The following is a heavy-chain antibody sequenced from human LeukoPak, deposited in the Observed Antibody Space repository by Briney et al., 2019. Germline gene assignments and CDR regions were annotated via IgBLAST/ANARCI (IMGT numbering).Heavy chain of an antibody. J-gene: IGHJ4*02. CDR2: IIPIFGTA. V-gene: IGHV1-69*13. Sequence: SVKVSCKASGGTFSSYAISWVRQAPGQGLEWMGGIIPIFGTANYAQKFQGRVTITADESTSTAYMELSSLRSEDTAVYYCARSGNIAAAGQDYWGQGTLVTVSS. CDR1: GGTFSSYA. D-gene: IGHD6-13*01. CDR3: ARSGNIAAAGQDY.